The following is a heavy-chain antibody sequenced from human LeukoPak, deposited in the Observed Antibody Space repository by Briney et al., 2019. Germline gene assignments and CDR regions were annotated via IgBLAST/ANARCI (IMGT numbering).Heavy chain of an antibody. CDR3: AKDPQNYYGSGSYYRPPWFDP. Sequence: GGSLRLSCAASGFTFSSYSMNWVRQAPGKGLEWVSFISSSRSYIYYADSVKGRFTISRDNAKNSLYLQMNSLRAEDTAVYYCAKDPQNYYGSGSYYRPPWFDPWGQGTLVTVSS. V-gene: IGHV3-21*01. J-gene: IGHJ5*02. CDR2: ISSSRSYI. CDR1: GFTFSSYS. D-gene: IGHD3-10*01.